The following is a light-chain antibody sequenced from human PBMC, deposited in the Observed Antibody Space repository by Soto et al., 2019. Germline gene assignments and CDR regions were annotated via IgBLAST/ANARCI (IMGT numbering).Light chain of an antibody. V-gene: IGLV4-60*03. CDR2: VEDSGSY. J-gene: IGLJ7*01. CDR1: SGHSSHI. CDR3: EMWDSNSWV. Sequence: QAVVTQSSSASASLGSAVKLTCTLSSGHSSHIIAWHQQQPGKAPRYLMKVEDSGSYNKGSGVPDRFSGSSSGADRHLTISNLQSEDEADYYCEMWDSNSWVFGGGTQLTVL.